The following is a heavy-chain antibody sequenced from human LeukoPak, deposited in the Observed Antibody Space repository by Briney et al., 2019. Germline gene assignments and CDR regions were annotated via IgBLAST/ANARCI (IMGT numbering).Heavy chain of an antibody. J-gene: IGHJ4*02. CDR3: ARYIVGTIDY. CDR1: GGSFSGYY. D-gene: IGHD1-26*01. Sequence: KPSETLSLTCAVYGGSFSGYYWSWIRQPPGKGLEWIGEINHSGSTNYNPSLKSRVTISVDTSKNQFSLKLSSVTAADTAVYYCARYIVGTIDYWGQGTLVTVSS. CDR2: INHSGST. V-gene: IGHV4-34*01.